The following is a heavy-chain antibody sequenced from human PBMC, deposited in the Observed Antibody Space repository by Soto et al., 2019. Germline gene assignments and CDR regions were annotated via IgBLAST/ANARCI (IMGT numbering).Heavy chain of an antibody. Sequence: GESLKISCKGSGYSFTSYWISWVRQMPGKGLELMVRIDPSDSYTNYRPSFQGHVTISADKSISTAYLQWSSLKDSDTAMYYCARRSKMYYYDSSGDYYYYGMHXWGQGTTVTVS. D-gene: IGHD3-22*01. J-gene: IGHJ6*02. CDR2: IDPSDSYT. V-gene: IGHV5-10-1*01. CDR1: GYSFTSYW. CDR3: ARRSKMYYYDSSGDYYYYGMHX.